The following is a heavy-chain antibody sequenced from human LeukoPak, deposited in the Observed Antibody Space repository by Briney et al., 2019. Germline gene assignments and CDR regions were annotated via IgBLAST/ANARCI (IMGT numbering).Heavy chain of an antibody. CDR3: ARVGVQGEGFDY. D-gene: IGHD3-10*01. Sequence: GGSLRLSCAASGFTFSSYWMHWVRQAPGKGLVWVSYISGSGRTIYYANSVKGRFTISRDNAKNSLYLQMNSLRADDTAVYYCARVGVQGEGFDYWGQGTLVTVSS. J-gene: IGHJ4*02. CDR1: GFTFSSYW. CDR2: ISGSGRTI. V-gene: IGHV3-48*04.